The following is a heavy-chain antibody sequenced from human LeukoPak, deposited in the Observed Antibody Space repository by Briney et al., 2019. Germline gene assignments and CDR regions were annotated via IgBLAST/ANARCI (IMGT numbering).Heavy chain of an antibody. D-gene: IGHD7-27*01. V-gene: IGHV3-7*01. CDR1: GFTFSSYW. CDR3: ATYANWVAGDV. CDR2: IKQDGSEK. Sequence: GGSLRLSCAASGFTFSSYWMSWVRQAPGKGLEWVANIKQDGSEKYYVDPVKGRFTISRDNAKNSLYLGMNSLTAEDTAVYYCATYANWVAGDVWGQGTTVSVSS. J-gene: IGHJ6*02.